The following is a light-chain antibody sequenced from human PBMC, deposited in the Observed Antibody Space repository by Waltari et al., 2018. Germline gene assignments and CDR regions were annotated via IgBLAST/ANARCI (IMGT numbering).Light chain of an antibody. V-gene: IGKV3-15*01. Sequence: EVVMTQSPATLPVSPGQRVTLSCRASQSIGTNLAWYQQKPGQAPRLLIYGASTRATNIPARFSGGRSGTAFSLTISSLQSEDFAVYYCQQHDNWPPVTFGQGTRLEIK. CDR2: GAS. CDR1: QSIGTN. J-gene: IGKJ5*01. CDR3: QQHDNWPPVT.